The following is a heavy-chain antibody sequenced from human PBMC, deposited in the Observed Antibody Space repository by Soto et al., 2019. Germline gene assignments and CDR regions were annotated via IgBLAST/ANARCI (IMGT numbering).Heavy chain of an antibody. CDR3: ASGILLWLRRINNGYSG. Sequence: QVQLVQSGAEGKKPESSVKVSCKAPGGTFSTYAISWVRQAPGQGLEWMGGIIPMFGTANYAQRFQDRVTITADESTNTVYMELSSLRSEDTAVYFCASGILLWLRRINNGYSGWGQGTLVTVSS. V-gene: IGHV1-69*12. CDR2: IIPMFGTA. D-gene: IGHD5-12*01. CDR1: GGTFSTYA. J-gene: IGHJ4*02.